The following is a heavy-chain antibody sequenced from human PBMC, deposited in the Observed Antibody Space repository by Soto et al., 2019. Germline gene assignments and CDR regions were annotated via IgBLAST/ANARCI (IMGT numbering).Heavy chain of an antibody. J-gene: IGHJ4*02. CDR2: IKQDGSEK. D-gene: IGHD6-19*01. CDR3: ARGSYSSGPYYFDY. V-gene: IGHV3-7*01. Sequence: EVQLVESGGGLVQPGGSLRLSCAASGFTFSSHWMSWVRQAPGKGLEWVANIKQDGSEKYYVDSVKGRFTISRDNAKNSVYLQMNSLRAEDTAVYYCARGSYSSGPYYFDYWRQGTLVTVSS. CDR1: GFTFSSHW.